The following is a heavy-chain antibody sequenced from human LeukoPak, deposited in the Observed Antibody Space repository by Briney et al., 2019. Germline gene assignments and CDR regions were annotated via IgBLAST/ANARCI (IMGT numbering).Heavy chain of an antibody. CDR1: GGSISSSSYY. V-gene: IGHV4-39*07. Sequence: SETLSLTCTVSGGSISSSSYYWGWIRQPPGKGLEWIGSIYYSGSTYYNPSLKSRVTISVDTSKNQFSLKLSSVTAADTAVYYCARAEPGDGSYFDYWGQGTLVTVSS. CDR2: IYYSGST. CDR3: ARAEPGDGSYFDY. D-gene: IGHD7-27*01. J-gene: IGHJ4*02.